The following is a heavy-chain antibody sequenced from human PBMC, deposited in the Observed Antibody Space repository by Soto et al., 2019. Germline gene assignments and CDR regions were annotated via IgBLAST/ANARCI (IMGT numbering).Heavy chain of an antibody. V-gene: IGHV1-58*01. CDR2: IVVGSGNT. J-gene: IGHJ6*02. CDR1: GFTSTSSA. CDR3: AAVTTGYLYYYYGMDV. Sequence: GASVKVSCKASGFTSTSSAVQWVRQARGQRLEWIGWIVVGSGNTNYAQKFQERVTITRDMSTSTAYMELSSLRSEDTAVYYCAAVTTGYLYYYYGMDVWGQGTTVTVSS. D-gene: IGHD3-9*01.